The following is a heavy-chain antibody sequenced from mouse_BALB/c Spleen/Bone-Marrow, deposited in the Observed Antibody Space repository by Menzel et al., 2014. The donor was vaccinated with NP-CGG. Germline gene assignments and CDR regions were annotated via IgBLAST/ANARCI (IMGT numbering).Heavy chain of an antibody. Sequence: QVQLKESGAEVVRPGTSVKVSCKASGYDFTSYLIEWIKQRPGQGLEWIGVINPGSGGSNYNEKFTGKATLTVDKSSSTAYTQLSSRTSDDSAVYFCARNANWLFTYWGQGTLVTVSA. CDR3: ARNANWLFTY. CDR2: INPGSGGS. D-gene: IGHD4-1*01. CDR1: GYDFTSYL. J-gene: IGHJ3*01. V-gene: IGHV1-54*01.